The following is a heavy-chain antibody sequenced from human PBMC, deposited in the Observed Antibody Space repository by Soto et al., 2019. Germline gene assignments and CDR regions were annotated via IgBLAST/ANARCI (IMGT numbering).Heavy chain of an antibody. CDR2: ISAYNGNT. CDR1: GYTFTSYG. J-gene: IGHJ6*03. CDR3: ARDHGGLWFAYMDV. Sequence: ASVKVSCKASGYTFTSYGISWVRQAPGQGLEWMGWISAYNGNTNYAQKLQGRVTMTTDTSTSTAYMELRSLRSDDTAVYYCARDHGGLWFAYMDVWGKGTTVTVSS. V-gene: IGHV1-18*01. D-gene: IGHD3-10*01.